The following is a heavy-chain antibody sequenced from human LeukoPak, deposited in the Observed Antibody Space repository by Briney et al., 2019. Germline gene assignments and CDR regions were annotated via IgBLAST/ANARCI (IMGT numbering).Heavy chain of an antibody. CDR1: GFSFSSFW. D-gene: IGHD2-15*01. V-gene: IGHV3-7*04. J-gene: IGHJ4*02. CDR3: ARSLGYCSGGSCYLFDC. CDR2: IKQDGSEI. Sequence: PGGSLRLSCAASGFSFSSFWMTWVRQTPGRGLEWVANIKQDGSEIYYVDSLKGRFIISRDNAKSSLYLQMNSLRAEDTAVYYCARSLGYCSGGSCYLFDCWGQGTLVTVSS.